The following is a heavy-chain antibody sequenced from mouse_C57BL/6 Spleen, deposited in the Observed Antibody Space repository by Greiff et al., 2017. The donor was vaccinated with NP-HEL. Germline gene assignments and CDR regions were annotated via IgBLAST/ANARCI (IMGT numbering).Heavy chain of an antibody. V-gene: IGHV5-6*02. J-gene: IGHJ4*01. CDR3: ARQKGTGAMDY. CDR1: GFTFSSYG. Sequence: DVKLVESGGDLVKPGGSLKLSCAASGFTFSSYGMSWVRQTPDKRLEWVATISSGGSYTYYPDSVKGRFTISRDNAKNTLYLQMSSLKSEDTAMYYCARQKGTGAMDYWGQGTSVTVSS. CDR2: ISSGGSYT. D-gene: IGHD3-3*01.